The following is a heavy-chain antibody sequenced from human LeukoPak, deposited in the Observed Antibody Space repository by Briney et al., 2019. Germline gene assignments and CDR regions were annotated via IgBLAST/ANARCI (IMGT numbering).Heavy chain of an antibody. V-gene: IGHV3-48*03. D-gene: IGHD2-2*02. CDR3: ARDHNGPYTFDY. Sequence: GGSLRLSCAASGFTFSNYEMNWVRQAPGKGLEWVSYISSSGTTIYYADSVKGRFTISRDNAKNSLFLQMNSLKVEDTAVYYCARDHNGPYTFDYWGQGTLVTVSS. CDR1: GFTFSNYE. CDR2: ISSSGTTI. J-gene: IGHJ4*02.